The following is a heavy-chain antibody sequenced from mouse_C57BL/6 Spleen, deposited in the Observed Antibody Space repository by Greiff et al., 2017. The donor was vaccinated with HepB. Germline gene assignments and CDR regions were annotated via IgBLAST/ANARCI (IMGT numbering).Heavy chain of an antibody. CDR3: ARDQDYDSAY. J-gene: IGHJ3*01. CDR1: GFTFSSYA. V-gene: IGHV5-4*01. D-gene: IGHD2-4*01. Sequence: EVQRVESGGGLVKPGGSLKLSCAASGFTFSSYAMSWVRQTPEKRLEWVATISDGGSYTYYPDNVKGRFTISRDNAKNNLYLQMSHLKSEDTAMYYCARDQDYDSAYWGQGTLVTVSA. CDR2: ISDGGSYT.